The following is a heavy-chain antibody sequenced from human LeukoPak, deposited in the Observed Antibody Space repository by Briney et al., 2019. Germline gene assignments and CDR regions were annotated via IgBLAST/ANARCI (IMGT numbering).Heavy chain of an antibody. V-gene: IGHV1-2*02. D-gene: IGHD3-22*01. CDR2: INPNTGGT. CDR3: ARGRVTMIVVVITIDAFDI. CDR1: GYTFTGYY. Sequence: ASVKVSCKASGYTFTGYYMHWVLQAPGQGLEWMGWINPNTGGTNYAQKFQGRVTMTRDTSISTAYMELGRLSSDDTADYYCARGRVTMIVVVITIDAFDIWGQGTMVTVSS. J-gene: IGHJ3*02.